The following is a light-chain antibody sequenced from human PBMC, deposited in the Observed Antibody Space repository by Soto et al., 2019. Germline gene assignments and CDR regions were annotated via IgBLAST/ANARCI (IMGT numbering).Light chain of an antibody. CDR1: SSDVGSYNL. CDR3: CPYGGSPRVV. V-gene: IGLV2-23*02. CDR2: EVS. J-gene: IGLJ2*01. Sequence: QSALTQPASVSGSPGQSITISCTGTSSDVGSYNLVSWYQQHPGKAPKLMIYEVSKRPSGVSNRFSGSKSGNTASLTISGLQGEDEADYYCCPYGGSPRVVFGGGTKLTVL.